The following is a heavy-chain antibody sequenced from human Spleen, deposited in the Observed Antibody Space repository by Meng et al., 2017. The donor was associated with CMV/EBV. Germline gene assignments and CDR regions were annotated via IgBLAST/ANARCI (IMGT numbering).Heavy chain of an antibody. Sequence: KTSGYTFTAYYIHWVRQAPGQGLEWMGWISPNSGGTNYAQKFRGRVTMARDTSISTAYMELSRLRSDDTAVYYCARDGYYSATWYLDHWGQGTLVTVSS. CDR3: ARDGYYSATWYLDH. CDR1: GYTFTAYY. V-gene: IGHV1-2*02. CDR2: ISPNSGGT. J-gene: IGHJ4*02. D-gene: IGHD1-26*01.